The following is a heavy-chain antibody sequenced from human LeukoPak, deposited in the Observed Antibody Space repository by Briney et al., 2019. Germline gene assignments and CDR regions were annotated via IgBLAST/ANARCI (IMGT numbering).Heavy chain of an antibody. CDR3: VRGSTLRHYQY. Sequence: SETLSLTCTVSGGSISSSTYFWDWIRRPPGKGLEWIGSIYYSGSTYYNPSLKSRVTVSVDTSKNQFSLKLSSVTAADTAVYYCVRGSTLRHYQYWGQGTLVTVSS. CDR1: GGSISSSTYF. V-gene: IGHV4-39*01. CDR2: IYYSGST. J-gene: IGHJ4*02. D-gene: IGHD3-16*01.